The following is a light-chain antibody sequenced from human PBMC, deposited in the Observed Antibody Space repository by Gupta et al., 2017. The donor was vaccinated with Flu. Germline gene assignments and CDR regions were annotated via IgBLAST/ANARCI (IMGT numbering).Light chain of an antibody. J-gene: IGKJ2*03. CDR1: ETIESW. Sequence: DIRVTQSPSTLSASVGDRVTITCRASETIESWLAWYQQKPGKAPKLLISKASSLESGVPSRFSGSGSGTEFTLTISSLQPDDFAIYYCQQYNSFSAYSFGQGTKLEIK. CDR2: KAS. CDR3: QQYNSFSAYS. V-gene: IGKV1-5*03.